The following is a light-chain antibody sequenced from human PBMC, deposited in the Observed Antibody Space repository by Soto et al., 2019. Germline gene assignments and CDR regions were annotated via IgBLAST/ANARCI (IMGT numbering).Light chain of an antibody. J-gene: IGKJ4*01. Sequence: DIRMTQSPSSLSASVGDTVTITCRASQSISSHLNWYQQKPGKAPNLLMYTASNLQSGVPSRFSGSASGTDFTLTISCLQSEDFATYYCQQYYSFPLTFGGGTKVDI. CDR3: QQYYSFPLT. V-gene: IGKV1-39*01. CDR1: QSISSH. CDR2: TAS.